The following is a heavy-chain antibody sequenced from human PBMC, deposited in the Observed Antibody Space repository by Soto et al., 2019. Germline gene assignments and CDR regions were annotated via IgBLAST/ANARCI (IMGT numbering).Heavy chain of an antibody. Sequence: QVQLVQSGAEVKKPGASVKVSCKASGYTFNTYGISWVRQAPGQGLEWMGWIGAYNGHTNYAQNLQGRVTMTTDTSTTAAYMELRSLTSDDTAVFYCARVAYYFDSSGYSTPRGYFDYWGQGALVTVSS. D-gene: IGHD3-22*01. CDR2: IGAYNGHT. V-gene: IGHV1-18*01. CDR3: ARVAYYFDSSGYSTPRGYFDY. CDR1: GYTFNTYG. J-gene: IGHJ4*02.